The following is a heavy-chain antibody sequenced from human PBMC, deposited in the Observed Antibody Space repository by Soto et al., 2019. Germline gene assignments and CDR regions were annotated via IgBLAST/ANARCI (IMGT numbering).Heavy chain of an antibody. J-gene: IGHJ5*02. D-gene: IGHD1-26*01. CDR2: IIPLFGTT. Sequence: SVKVSCKAFGGNFTNYGISWVRQAPGQGLEWMGGIIPLFGTTNYAQKFRGRVTVTADESTSTVYMELNSLRSENTAIYYCARAHGTSWYNWFDPWGQGTLVTVSS. V-gene: IGHV1-69*13. CDR3: ARAHGTSWYNWFDP. CDR1: GGNFTNYG.